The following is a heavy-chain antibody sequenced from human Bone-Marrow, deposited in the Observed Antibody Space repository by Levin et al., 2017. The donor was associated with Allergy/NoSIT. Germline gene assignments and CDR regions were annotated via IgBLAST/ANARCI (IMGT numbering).Heavy chain of an antibody. CDR2: LFSSGKT. V-gene: IGHV4-39*01. CDR3: ARPYSLGSSGYYMDY. Sequence: SETLSLTCTVSGGSIINRSHYWGWIRQPPGKGLEWIGSLFSSGKTYYNPSLRSRVTISVDTSKNQFSLRLGSVTAADTCVYYCARPYSLGSSGYYMDYWGQGALVTVSS. CDR1: GGSIINRSHY. J-gene: IGHJ4*02. D-gene: IGHD3-22*01.